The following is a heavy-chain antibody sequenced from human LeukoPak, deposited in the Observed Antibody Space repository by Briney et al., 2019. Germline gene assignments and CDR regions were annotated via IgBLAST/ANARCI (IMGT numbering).Heavy chain of an antibody. CDR1: GFTFSSYW. CDR2: IDRDGSRI. CDR3: VRGNDYGGPHY. J-gene: IGHJ4*02. Sequence: GGSLRLSCAVSGFTFSSYWMHWVRQAPGKGLVWVSRIDRDGSRINYXDSVKGRFTISRDNGKNTLFLQMNSLRAEDAAVYYCVRGNDYGGPHYWGQGTLVTVSS. D-gene: IGHD4-23*01. V-gene: IGHV3-74*01.